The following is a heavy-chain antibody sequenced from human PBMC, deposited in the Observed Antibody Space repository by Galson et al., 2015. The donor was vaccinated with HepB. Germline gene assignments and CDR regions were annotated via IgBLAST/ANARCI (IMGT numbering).Heavy chain of an antibody. CDR2: ISPGDSDT. D-gene: IGHD4-17*01. CDR3: ARTPKTVTSPTSAFDI. Sequence: QSGAEVKKPGESLKISCKGSGYSFTNYWIGWVRQMPGKGLEWMGIISPGDSDTRYSPSFQGRVTMTRNTSISTAYMELSSLRSEDTAVYYCARTPKTVTSPTSAFDIWGQGTMVTVSS. CDR1: GYSFTNYW. J-gene: IGHJ3*02. V-gene: IGHV5-51*03.